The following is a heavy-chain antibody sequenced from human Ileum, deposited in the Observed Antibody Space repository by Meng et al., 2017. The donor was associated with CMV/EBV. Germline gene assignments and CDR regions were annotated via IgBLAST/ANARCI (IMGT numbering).Heavy chain of an antibody. CDR1: GYTFTSNN. J-gene: IGHJ4*02. CDR2: IDTNTGNP. CDR3: ARDGLSGRYFDY. D-gene: IGHD1-26*01. V-gene: IGHV7-4-1*02. Sequence: CKTSGYTFTSNNIIWVRQAPGQGTEWMGWIDTNTGNPTYAQGFTGRFVFSLDTSVNTAYLQISSLKAEDTAVYYCARDGLSGRYFDYWGQGTLVTVSS.